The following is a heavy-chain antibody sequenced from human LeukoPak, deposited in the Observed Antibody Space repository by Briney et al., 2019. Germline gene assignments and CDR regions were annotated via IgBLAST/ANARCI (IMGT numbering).Heavy chain of an antibody. CDR2: IWYDGSRK. V-gene: IGHV3-33*01. J-gene: IGHJ6*02. CDR1: GFIFSGYG. Sequence: GGSLRLSCVASGFIFSGYGMHWVRQAPGKGLEWVAIIWYDGSRKYYADSVKGRFTISRDDSKNTLYLQMNSLRAEDTAVYYCARESSGMDVWGQGTTVTVSS. CDR3: ARESSGMDV.